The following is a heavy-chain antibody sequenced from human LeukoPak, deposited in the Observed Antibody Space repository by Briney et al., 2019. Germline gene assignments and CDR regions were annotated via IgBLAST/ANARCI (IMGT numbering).Heavy chain of an antibody. J-gene: IGHJ4*02. CDR1: GFSLSTYS. D-gene: IGHD3-10*01. V-gene: IGHV3-48*01. CDR2: ITSTSGTI. CDR3: ASPLSGSPFY. Sequence: PGGSLRLSCAASGFSLSTYSMNWVRQAPGKGLEWVSYITSTSGTIYYADSVKGRFTISRDNAKKSLFLQMNGLRAEDTAVYYCASPLSGSPFYWGQGTLVTVSS.